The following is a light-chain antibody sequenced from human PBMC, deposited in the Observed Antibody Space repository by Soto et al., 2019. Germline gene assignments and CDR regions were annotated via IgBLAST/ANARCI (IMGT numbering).Light chain of an antibody. Sequence: EIVLTQSPGTLSLSPGERATLSCRASQSVDSTYLTWYQQKSGQAPRLLIYGASGRATGVPDRFSGSGSGTDFTLTISRLEPEDFAVYFCQYYDSFRTFGQGTKVDIK. V-gene: IGKV3-20*01. J-gene: IGKJ1*01. CDR1: QSVDSTY. CDR2: GAS. CDR3: QYYDSFRT.